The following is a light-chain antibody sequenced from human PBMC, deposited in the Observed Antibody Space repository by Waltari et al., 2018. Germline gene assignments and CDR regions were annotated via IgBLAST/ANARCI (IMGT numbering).Light chain of an antibody. CDR2: DFT. V-gene: IGLV2-14*01. Sequence: QSALTQPASVSGSPGQSITISCTGTNSDIGYYNYVSWYQQYPSKAPKLMIFDFTRWPSGVSHRFSGSKSGNTASLTISGLQAEDEADYFCAAYTSTNTVIFGGGTKVTVL. CDR3: AAYTSTNTVI. CDR1: NSDIGYYNY. J-gene: IGLJ2*01.